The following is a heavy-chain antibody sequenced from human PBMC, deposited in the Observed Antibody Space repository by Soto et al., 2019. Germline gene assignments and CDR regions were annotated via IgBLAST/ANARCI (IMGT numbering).Heavy chain of an antibody. CDR1: GYTFTSYG. J-gene: IGHJ3*02. V-gene: IGHV1-18*01. Sequence: QVQLVQSGAAVKKPGASVKVSCKASGYTFTSYGISWVRQAPGQGLEWMGWISAYNGNTNYAQKLQGRVTMTTDTSTSTAYMELRSLRSDDTAVYYCARGKAYSGSRHEIDAFDIWGQGTMVTVSS. CDR3: ARGKAYSGSRHEIDAFDI. D-gene: IGHD1-26*01. CDR2: ISAYNGNT.